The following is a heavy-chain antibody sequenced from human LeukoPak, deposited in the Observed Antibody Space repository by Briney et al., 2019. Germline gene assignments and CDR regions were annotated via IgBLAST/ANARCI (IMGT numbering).Heavy chain of an antibody. V-gene: IGHV4-59*08. Sequence: SGTLSLTCTGSGGSISSYYWSWLRQPPGKGLEWIGYIYYSGSTNYNPSLKSRVTISVDTSKTQFSLKLSSVTAADTAVYYCAKWGRPIDAFDIWGQGTMVTVSS. D-gene: IGHD3-16*01. CDR2: IYYSGST. CDR3: AKWGRPIDAFDI. CDR1: GGSISSYY. J-gene: IGHJ3*02.